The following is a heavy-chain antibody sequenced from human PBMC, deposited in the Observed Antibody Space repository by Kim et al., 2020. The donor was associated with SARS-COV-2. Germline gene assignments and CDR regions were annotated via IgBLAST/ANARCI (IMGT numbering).Heavy chain of an antibody. D-gene: IGHD2-21*02. Sequence: RFTISRDDSKNTLYLQMNSLKTEDTAVYYCTTNCGGDCYSFGYYYYGMDVWGQGTTVTVSS. V-gene: IGHV3-15*01. CDR3: TTNCGGDCYSFGYYYYGMDV. J-gene: IGHJ6*02.